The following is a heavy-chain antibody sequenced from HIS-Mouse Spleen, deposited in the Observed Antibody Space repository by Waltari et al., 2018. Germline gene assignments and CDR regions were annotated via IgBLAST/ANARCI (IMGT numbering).Heavy chain of an antibody. CDR3: ARHYYYGSGSYYFDY. V-gene: IGHV3-53*02. J-gene: IGHJ4*02. Sequence: EVQLVETGGGLIQPGGSLRPAWAAAGFTVRSHYIMWVRRAPGKGLGWVSVIYSGGSTYYADSVKGRFTISRDNSKNTLYLQMNSLRAEDTAVYYCARHYYYGSGSYYFDYWGQGTLVTVSS. CDR2: IYSGGST. D-gene: IGHD3-10*01. CDR1: GFTVRSHY.